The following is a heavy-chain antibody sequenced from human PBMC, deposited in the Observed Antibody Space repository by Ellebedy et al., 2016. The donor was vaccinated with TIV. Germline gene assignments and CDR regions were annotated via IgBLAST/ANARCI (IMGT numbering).Heavy chain of an antibody. D-gene: IGHD1-26*01. CDR3: APWASMD. V-gene: IGHV3-30*04. J-gene: IGHJ4*02. CDR2: ISYDGSNK. Sequence: GGPLRLSXAASGFTFSSYAMHWVRQAPGKGLEWVAVISYDGSNKYYADSVKGRFTISRDNSKNTLYLQMNSLRAEDTAVYYCAPWASMDWGQGTLVTVSS. CDR1: GFTFSSYA.